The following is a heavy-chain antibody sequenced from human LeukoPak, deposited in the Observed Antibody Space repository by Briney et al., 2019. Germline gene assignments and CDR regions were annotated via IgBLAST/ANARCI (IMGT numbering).Heavy chain of an antibody. CDR1: GFTLSSYW. D-gene: IGHD2-2*01. J-gene: IGHJ3*02. CDR2: IKKDGSEK. V-gene: IGHV3-7*01. CDR3: ARVGSTYAFDI. Sequence: GESLRLSCAASGFTLSSYWMSWVRQAPGKGLGWVANIKKDGSEKYYVDSVQGRFTISRDNDKNALYLQMSSLRAEDTAGYYWARVGSTYAFDIWGQGTMVTGSS.